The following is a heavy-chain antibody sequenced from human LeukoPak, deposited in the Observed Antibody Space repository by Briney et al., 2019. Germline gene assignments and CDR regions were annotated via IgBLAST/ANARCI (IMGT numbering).Heavy chain of an antibody. CDR1: GGSFSGYY. D-gene: IGHD5-12*01. J-gene: IGHJ4*02. V-gene: IGHV4-34*01. Sequence: PSQTLSLTCAVYGGSFSGYYWSWIRQPPGKGLEWIGEINHSGSTNYNPSLKSRVTISVDTSKNQFSLKLSSVTAADTAVYYCARHREKWLRFSYFDYWGQGTLVTVSS. CDR3: ARHREKWLRFSYFDY. CDR2: INHSGST.